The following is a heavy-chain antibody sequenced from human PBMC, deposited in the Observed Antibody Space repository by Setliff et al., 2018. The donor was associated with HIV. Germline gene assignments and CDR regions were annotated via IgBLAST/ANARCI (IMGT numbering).Heavy chain of an antibody. CDR1: GYSISSGYY. V-gene: IGHV4-38-2*02. D-gene: IGHD3-22*01. Sequence: SETLSLTCAVSGYSISSGYYWGWIRQPPGKGLEWIGSIYHSGSTYYNPSLKSRLTISLDTSNNQFSVRLTSVTAADTAIYYCAREYYYDSSGYGYWGQGTLVTVSS. J-gene: IGHJ4*02. CDR3: AREYYYDSSGYGY. CDR2: IYHSGST.